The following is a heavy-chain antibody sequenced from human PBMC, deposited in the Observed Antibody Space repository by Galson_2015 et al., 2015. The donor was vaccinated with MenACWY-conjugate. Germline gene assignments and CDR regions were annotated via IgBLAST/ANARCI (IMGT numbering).Heavy chain of an antibody. CDR2: LDPSDSYT. CDR3: ARSSGSYYLPDY. J-gene: IGHJ4*02. CDR1: GYSFTSYC. V-gene: IGHV5-10-1*01. D-gene: IGHD1-26*01. Sequence: SGAAVEKPGESLLLSCQGSGYSFTSYCISWVRQMPGKGLERMGRLDPSDSYTNYSPSFQGHVTISADKSISTAYLQWSSLQASDTAMYYCARSSGSYYLPDYWGQGTLVTVSS.